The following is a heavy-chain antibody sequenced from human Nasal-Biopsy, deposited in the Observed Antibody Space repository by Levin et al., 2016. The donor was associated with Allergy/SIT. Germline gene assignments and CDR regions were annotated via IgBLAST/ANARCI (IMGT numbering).Heavy chain of an antibody. D-gene: IGHD3-10*01. CDR3: ARERSESGADS. Sequence: SVKVSCKASGDTFSNYFISWVRQAPGQGLEWLGGVIPGFNVANYAQKFQGRVTITADESTTTAYMAMSDLKSDDTAVYYCARERSESGADSWGQGTLVTVSS. V-gene: IGHV1-69*13. CDR2: VIPGFNVA. CDR1: GDTFSNYF. J-gene: IGHJ4*02.